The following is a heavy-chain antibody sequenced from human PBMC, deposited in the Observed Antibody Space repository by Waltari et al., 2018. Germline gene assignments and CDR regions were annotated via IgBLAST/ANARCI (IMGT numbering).Heavy chain of an antibody. V-gene: IGHV3-30*02. D-gene: IGHD1-26*01. CDR3: ASYTGSPSRPGPPSL. Sequence: VQLLESGGGVVQPGRSLRLSCAACVFTFNSYGMHWVREAPGKVLKWFAFIVYDENDKYYGGSVNGRFTISRDNSKNMLYVEMNSLRPEDTGLYYCASYTGSPSRPGPPSLWGHGALVIVSS. J-gene: IGHJ4*01. CDR1: VFTFNSYG. CDR2: IVYDENDK.